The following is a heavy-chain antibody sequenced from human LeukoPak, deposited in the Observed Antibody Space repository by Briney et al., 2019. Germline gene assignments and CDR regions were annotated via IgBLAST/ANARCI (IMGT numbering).Heavy chain of an antibody. D-gene: IGHD3-10*01. Sequence: GGSLRLSCAASGFTFSSYWMSWVRQAPGKGLEWVANIKQDGSEKYYVGSVKGRFTISRDNAKNSLYLQMNSLRGEDTAVYYCARGSGSYYHSYYYYYMDVWGKGTTVTVSS. CDR2: IKQDGSEK. CDR3: ARGSGSYYHSYYYYYMDV. V-gene: IGHV3-7*01. CDR1: GFTFSSYW. J-gene: IGHJ6*03.